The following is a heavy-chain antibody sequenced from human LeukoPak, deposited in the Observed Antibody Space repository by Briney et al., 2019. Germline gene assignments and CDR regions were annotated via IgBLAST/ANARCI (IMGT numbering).Heavy chain of an antibody. CDR3: AHGYYDFWSGYYTDYFDY. D-gene: IGHD3-3*01. Sequence: SGPTLVNPTQTLTLTCTFSGFSLSTSGVGVGWMRQPPGKALEWLALIYWNDDKRYSPSLKSRLTITKDTSKNQVVLTMTNMDPVDTATYYCAHGYYDFWSGYYTDYFDYWGQGTLVTVSS. CDR2: IYWNDDK. V-gene: IGHV2-5*01. CDR1: GFSLSTSGVG. J-gene: IGHJ4*02.